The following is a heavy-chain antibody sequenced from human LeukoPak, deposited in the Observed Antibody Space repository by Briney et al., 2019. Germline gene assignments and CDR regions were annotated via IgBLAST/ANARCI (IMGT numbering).Heavy chain of an antibody. Sequence: ASVKVSCKVSGYTLTELSMHWVRQAPGKGLEWMGGFDPEDGETIYAQKFQGRVTMTEDTSTDTAYMELSRLRSDDTAVYYCARESGDTAFNWFDPWGQGTLVTVSS. J-gene: IGHJ5*02. CDR2: FDPEDGET. D-gene: IGHD5-18*01. CDR1: GYTLTELS. CDR3: ARESGDTAFNWFDP. V-gene: IGHV1-24*01.